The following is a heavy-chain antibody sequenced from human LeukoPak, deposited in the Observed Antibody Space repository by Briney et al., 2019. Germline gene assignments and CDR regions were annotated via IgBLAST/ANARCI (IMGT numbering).Heavy chain of an antibody. CDR2: IYHSGST. V-gene: IGHV4-34*08. CDR3: ARSEMKPSYYFDY. D-gene: IGHD5-24*01. Sequence: GSLRLSCAASGFTFSDYYMSWIRQAPGKGLEWIGEIYHSGSTNYNPSLKSRVTISVDKSKNQFSLKLSSVTAADTAVYYCARSEMKPSYYFDYWGQGTLVTVSS. J-gene: IGHJ4*02. CDR1: GFTFSDYY.